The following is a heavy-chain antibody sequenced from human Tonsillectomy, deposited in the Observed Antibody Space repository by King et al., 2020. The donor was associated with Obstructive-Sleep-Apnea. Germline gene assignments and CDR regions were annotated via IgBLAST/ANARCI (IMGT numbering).Heavy chain of an antibody. CDR3: AKYGSGGFDD. CDR1: GGSITSHF. V-gene: IGHV4-4*09. D-gene: IGHD3-10*01. J-gene: IGHJ4*01. CDR2: IYHSGTT. Sequence: VQLQESGPGLVKPSETLSLTCTVSGGSITSHFWSWIRQSPGKGLEWIAYIYHSGTTKYNPSLESRVAISLATSKNQFSLTVNSVTAADTAMYYCAKYGSGGFDDCGQGTLVTVS.